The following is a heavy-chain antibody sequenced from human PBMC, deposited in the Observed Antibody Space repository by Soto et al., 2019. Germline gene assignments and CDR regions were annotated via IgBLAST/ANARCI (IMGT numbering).Heavy chain of an antibody. Sequence: GGSLRLSCAASGFTFSSYGMHWVRQAPGKGLEWVAVISYDGSNKYYADSVKGRFTISRDNSKNTLYLQMNSLRAEDTAVYYCAKDLYCSGGSCYFEFYYYYGMDVWGQGTTVTVSS. J-gene: IGHJ6*02. V-gene: IGHV3-30*18. CDR2: ISYDGSNK. CDR1: GFTFSSYG. D-gene: IGHD2-15*01. CDR3: AKDLYCSGGSCYFEFYYYYGMDV.